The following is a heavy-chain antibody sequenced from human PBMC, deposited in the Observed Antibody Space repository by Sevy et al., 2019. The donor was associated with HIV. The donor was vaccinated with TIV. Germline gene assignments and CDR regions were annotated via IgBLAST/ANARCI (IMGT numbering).Heavy chain of an antibody. D-gene: IGHD3-10*01. J-gene: IGHJ4*02. Sequence: GGSLRLSCAASGLTFSTYSMNWVRQAPGKGLEWVSYISSSSSTIYYADSVKGRFTISRDNAKNSLYLRMNSLRAEDTAVYYCASPLPFYYGSGSEEFDYWGRGTLVTVSS. V-gene: IGHV3-48*01. CDR1: GLTFSTYS. CDR3: ASPLPFYYGSGSEEFDY. CDR2: ISSSSSTI.